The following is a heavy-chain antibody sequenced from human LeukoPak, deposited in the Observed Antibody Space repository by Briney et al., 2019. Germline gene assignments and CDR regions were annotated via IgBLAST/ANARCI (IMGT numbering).Heavy chain of an antibody. V-gene: IGHV3-7*01. J-gene: IGHJ4*02. D-gene: IGHD3-3*01. CDR3: TRDFVF. CDR2: INQDGSVK. CDR1: SSFY. Sequence: SSFYWDWVRQAPGKGLEWVGNINQDGSVKHYVDSVRGRSTISRDNARNSVYLQMSALRVEDTAVYYCTRDFVFWGQGSLVTASS.